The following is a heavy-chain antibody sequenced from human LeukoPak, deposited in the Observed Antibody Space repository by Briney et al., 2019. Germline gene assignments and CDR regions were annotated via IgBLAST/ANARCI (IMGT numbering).Heavy chain of an antibody. CDR2: INPNSGGT. Sequence: ASVKLSCKASGYTFTGYYMDWVRQARGQGLEWMGWINPNSGGTNYAQKFQGRVTMTRDTSISTAYMELSRLRSDDTAVYYCASHYYDYIWGSYRPFDYWGQGTLVTVSS. J-gene: IGHJ4*02. D-gene: IGHD3-16*02. CDR1: GYTFTGYY. CDR3: ASHYYDYIWGSYRPFDY. V-gene: IGHV1-2*02.